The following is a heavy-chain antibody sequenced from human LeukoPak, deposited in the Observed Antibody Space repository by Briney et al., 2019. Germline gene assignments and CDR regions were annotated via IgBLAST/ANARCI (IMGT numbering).Heavy chain of an antibody. D-gene: IGHD2-21*01. J-gene: IGHJ4*02. Sequence: SETLSLTCNVSGGSVTTFYWSWIRQSPRKGLEWIGYVYHTGSTKYNPSLKSRVTMSMDTSKNHFSLQLHSVTAADTAVYYCARGSTFWCFFSHWGQGALVSVSS. V-gene: IGHV4-59*02. CDR1: GGSVTTFY. CDR2: VYHTGST. CDR3: ARGSTFWCFFSH.